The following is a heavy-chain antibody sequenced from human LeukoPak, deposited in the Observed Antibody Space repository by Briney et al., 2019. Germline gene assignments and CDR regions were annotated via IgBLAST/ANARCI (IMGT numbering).Heavy chain of an antibody. Sequence: SVTVSCTASGGTFSSSAISWVRQAPGQGLEWMGGIIPIFGTADYAQKFQGRATITADESTSTAYMEVSSLRSEDTAAYYCARGAVGYGDSYNYYNMDVWGQGTTVTVSS. CDR3: ARGAVGYGDSYNYYNMDV. J-gene: IGHJ6*02. V-gene: IGHV1-69*13. CDR1: GGTFSSSA. CDR2: IIPIFGTA. D-gene: IGHD4-17*01.